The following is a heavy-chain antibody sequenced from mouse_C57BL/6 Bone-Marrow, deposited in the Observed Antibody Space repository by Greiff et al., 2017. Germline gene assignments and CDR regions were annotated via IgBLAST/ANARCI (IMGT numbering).Heavy chain of an antibody. CDR3: TREDYYGSSSWFAY. V-gene: IGHV1-15*01. CDR1: GYTFTDYE. D-gene: IGHD1-1*01. CDR2: IDPETGGT. Sequence: QVQLQQSGAELVRPGASVTLSCKASGYTFTDYEMHWVKQTPVHGLEWIGAIDPETGGTAYNQKIKGKAILTADKSSSTAYMELRSMTSEDSAVYYYTREDYYGSSSWFAYWGQGTLVTVSA. J-gene: IGHJ3*01.